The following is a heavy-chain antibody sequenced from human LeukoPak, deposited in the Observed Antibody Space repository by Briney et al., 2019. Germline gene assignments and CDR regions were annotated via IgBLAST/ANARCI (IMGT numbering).Heavy chain of an antibody. Sequence: GGSLRLSCAASGFTFTNYAMSWVRQAPGEGLERVSVISGSGATTFYADSVKGRFTISRDNSKNTLHLQMNSLRAEDTAVYFCAKSLASGVAVEDFWGQGTLVTVSS. V-gene: IGHV3-23*01. D-gene: IGHD6-19*01. J-gene: IGHJ4*02. CDR1: GFTFTNYA. CDR3: AKSLASGVAVEDF. CDR2: ISGSGATT.